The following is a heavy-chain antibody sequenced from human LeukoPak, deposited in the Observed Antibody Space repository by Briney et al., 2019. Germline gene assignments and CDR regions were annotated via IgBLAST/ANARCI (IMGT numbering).Heavy chain of an antibody. V-gene: IGHV1-69*01. CDR2: IIPIFGTA. D-gene: IGHD3-22*01. CDR3: ARAETYYYDSSGYLLDY. J-gene: IGHJ4*02. Sequence: SVKVSCKASGGTFSSYAISWVRQAPGQWLEWMGGIIPIFGTANYAQKFQGRVTITADESTSTAYMELSSLRSEDTAVYYCARAETYYYDSSGYLLDYWGQGTLVTVSS. CDR1: GGTFSSYA.